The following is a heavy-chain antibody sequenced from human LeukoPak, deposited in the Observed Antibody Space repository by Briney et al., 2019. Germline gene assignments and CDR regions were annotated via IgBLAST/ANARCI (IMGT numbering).Heavy chain of an antibody. Sequence: SETLSLTCTVSGGSISSYYWSWIRQPAGKGLEWIGRIYTSGSTNYNPSLKSRVTMSVDTSKNQFSLKLSSVTAADTAVYYCARWATVVTNYYYGMDVWGRGTTVTVSS. CDR1: GGSISSYY. J-gene: IGHJ6*02. V-gene: IGHV4-4*07. D-gene: IGHD4-23*01. CDR2: IYTSGST. CDR3: ARWATVVTNYYYGMDV.